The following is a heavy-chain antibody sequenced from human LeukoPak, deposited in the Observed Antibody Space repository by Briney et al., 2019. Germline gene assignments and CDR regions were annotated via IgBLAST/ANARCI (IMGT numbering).Heavy chain of an antibody. CDR1: GFTFSSYS. Sequence: GGSLRLSCAASGFTFSSYSMIWVRQAPGKGLEWVSYISSSSSTIYYADSVKGRFTISRDNAKNSLYLQMNSLRDEDTAVYYCARVESGYCSGGSCPDAFDIWGQGTMVTVSS. V-gene: IGHV3-48*02. D-gene: IGHD2-15*01. J-gene: IGHJ3*02. CDR2: ISSSSSTI. CDR3: ARVESGYCSGGSCPDAFDI.